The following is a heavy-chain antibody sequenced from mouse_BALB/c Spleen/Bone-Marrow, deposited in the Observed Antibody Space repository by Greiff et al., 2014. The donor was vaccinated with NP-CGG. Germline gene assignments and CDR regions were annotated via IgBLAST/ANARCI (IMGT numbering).Heavy chain of an antibody. Sequence: VQLVESGPGLVAPSQSLSITCTVSGFSLTSYGVHWVRQPPGKGLEWLGVIWAGGSTNYNLALMSRLSISKDNSKSQVFLKMNSLQTDDTTMYYCARITTATGAMDYWGQGTSVTVSS. V-gene: IGHV2-9*02. J-gene: IGHJ4*01. CDR3: ARITTATGAMDY. D-gene: IGHD1-2*01. CDR2: IWAGGST. CDR1: GFSLTSYG.